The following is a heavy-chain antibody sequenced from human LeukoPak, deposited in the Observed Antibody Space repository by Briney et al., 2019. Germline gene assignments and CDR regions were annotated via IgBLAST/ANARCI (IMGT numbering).Heavy chain of an antibody. J-gene: IGHJ4*02. V-gene: IGHV1-69*13. D-gene: IGHD2-2*01. Sequence: GASVKVSCKASGYTFTGYYMHWMRQAPGQGLEWMGGIIPIFGTANYAQKFQGRVTITADESTSTAYMELSSLRSEDTAVYYCAKSAARKSGYCSSTSCRSRTFDYWGQGTLVTVSS. CDR2: IIPIFGTA. CDR3: AKSAARKSGYCSSTSCRSRTFDY. CDR1: GYTFTGYY.